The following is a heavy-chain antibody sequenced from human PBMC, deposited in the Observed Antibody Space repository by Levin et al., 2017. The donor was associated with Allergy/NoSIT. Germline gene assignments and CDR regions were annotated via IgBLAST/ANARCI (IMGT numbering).Heavy chain of an antibody. J-gene: IGHJ6*03. CDR1: GGSISSYH. CDR3: ARGSHYNYYYMDV. V-gene: IGHV4-59*01. CDR2: IYYSGST. Sequence: SETLSLTCTVSGGSISSYHWSWIRQPPGKGLEWIGYIYYSGSTNYNPSLKSRVTISVDTSKNQFSLKLSSVTAADTAVYYCARGSHYNYYYMDVWGKGTTVTVSS.